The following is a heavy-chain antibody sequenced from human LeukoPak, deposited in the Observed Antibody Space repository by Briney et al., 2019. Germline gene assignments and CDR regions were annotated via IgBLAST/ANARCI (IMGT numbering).Heavy chain of an antibody. D-gene: IGHD6-13*01. V-gene: IGHV4-39*01. CDR2: IYYSGST. J-gene: IGHJ4*02. CDR1: GGSISSSSYY. Sequence: SETLSLTYTVSGGSISSSSYYWGWIRQPPGKGLEWIGSIYYSGSTYYNPSLKSRVTISVDTSKNQFSLKLSSVTAADTAVYYCAREQQLVLFYWGQGTLVTVSS. CDR3: AREQQLVLFY.